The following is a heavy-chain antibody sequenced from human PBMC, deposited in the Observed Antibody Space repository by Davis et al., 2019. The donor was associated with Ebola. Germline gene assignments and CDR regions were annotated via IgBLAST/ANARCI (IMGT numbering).Heavy chain of an antibody. J-gene: IGHJ4*02. V-gene: IGHV3-21*01. D-gene: IGHD7-27*01. CDR3: ASLTGDGHY. CDR2: ISSGSAFI. Sequence: PGGSLRLSCAASGFSFSSFSMNWVRQAPGKGLEWVSSISSGSAFIYYAESVKGRFTISRDNAKNSLFLQMNSLTAEDTAVYYCASLTGDGHYWGQGTLVTVSS. CDR1: GFSFSSFS.